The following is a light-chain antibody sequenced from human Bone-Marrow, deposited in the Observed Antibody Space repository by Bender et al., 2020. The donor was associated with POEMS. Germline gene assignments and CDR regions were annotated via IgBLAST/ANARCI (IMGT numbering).Light chain of an antibody. CDR1: NLGDKY. J-gene: IGLJ2*01. CDR3: QAWVSGSVI. V-gene: IGLV3-1*01. Sequence: SYEVTQPPSVSVSPGQTASITCSGDNLGDKYASWYQQMPGQSPVLVIYRDNQRPSGIPERFSGSNSGNTATLTISGTQATDEGDYYCQAWVSGSVIFGGGTKLTVL. CDR2: RDN.